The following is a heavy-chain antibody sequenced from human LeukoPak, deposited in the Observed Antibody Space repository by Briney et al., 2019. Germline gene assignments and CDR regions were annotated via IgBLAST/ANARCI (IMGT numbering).Heavy chain of an antibody. CDR1: GYTFTTSD. Sequence: ASVKVSCKASGYTFTTSDINWVRQATGQGLEWMGWMNPNSGKTGSAQKFQGRLTMTKNTSTTTAYMEVTGLRFEDTAIYYCARGRPGPAGAGTYDFWGQGTPITVSS. D-gene: IGHD6-13*01. CDR3: ARGRPGPAGAGTYDF. V-gene: IGHV1-8*01. J-gene: IGHJ4*02. CDR2: MNPNSGKT.